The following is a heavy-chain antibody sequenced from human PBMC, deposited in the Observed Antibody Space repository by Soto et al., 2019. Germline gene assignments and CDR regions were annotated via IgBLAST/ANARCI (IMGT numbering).Heavy chain of an antibody. V-gene: IGHV3-21*01. CDR3: ARVVVPAAMKNWFDP. CDR1: GVTFSSYS. D-gene: IGHD2-2*01. CDR2: ISSSSSYI. Sequence: GGSLRLSCAASGVTFSSYSMNWVRQAPGKGLEWVSSISSSSSYIYYADSVKGRFTISRDNAKNSLYLQMNSLRAEDTAVYYCARVVVPAAMKNWFDPWGQGTLVTVSS. J-gene: IGHJ5*02.